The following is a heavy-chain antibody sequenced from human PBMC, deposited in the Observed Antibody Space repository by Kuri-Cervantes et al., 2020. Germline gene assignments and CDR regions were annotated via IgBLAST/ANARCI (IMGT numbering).Heavy chain of an antibody. V-gene: IGHV1-3*01. CDR2: INVGNGKT. D-gene: IGHD3-22*01. CDR3: ARVKHYYDSSVHAFDI. J-gene: IGHJ3*02. Sequence: ASVKVSCKASGYMFTSYAIHWVRQAPGQRLEWMGWINVGNGKTQYSQKFQGRLTFSRDTSASTAYMEVSRLRSEDTAVYYCARVKHYYDSSVHAFDIWGQGTMVTVSS. CDR1: GYMFTSYA.